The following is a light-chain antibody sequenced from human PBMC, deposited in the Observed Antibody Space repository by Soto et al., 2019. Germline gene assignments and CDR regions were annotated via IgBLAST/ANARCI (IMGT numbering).Light chain of an antibody. V-gene: IGKV1-5*01. CDR3: QQYNDYLYT. Sequence: DIQMTQSPSTLSASVGDTVTITCRASQSISSWLAWYQQKPGKAPKVLIYDASSLESGVPSRFSGSGSGTEFTLTISSLQPDDFATYYCQQYNDYLYTFGQGTKLEIK. CDR2: DAS. J-gene: IGKJ2*01. CDR1: QSISSW.